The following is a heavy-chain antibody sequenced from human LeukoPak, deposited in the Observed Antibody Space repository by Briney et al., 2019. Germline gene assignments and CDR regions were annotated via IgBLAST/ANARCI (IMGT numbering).Heavy chain of an antibody. CDR2: IYYSGST. V-gene: IGHV4-39*01. Sequence: SETLSLTCTVSGGSLSSSSYYWGWIRQPPGKGLGWIGSIYYSGSTYYNPSLKSRVTISVDTSKNQFSLKLSSVTAADTAVYYCARLSGYYDYYYYYYMDVWGKGTTVTVSS. CDR1: GGSLSSSSYY. D-gene: IGHD3-3*01. J-gene: IGHJ6*03. CDR3: ARLSGYYDYYYYYYMDV.